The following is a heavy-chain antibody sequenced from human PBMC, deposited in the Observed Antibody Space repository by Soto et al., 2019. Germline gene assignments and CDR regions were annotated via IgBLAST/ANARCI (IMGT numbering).Heavy chain of an antibody. J-gene: IGHJ6*03. CDR3: ARVIRFISGVAIWSGYYYYMDV. CDR1: GGSFSGYY. CDR2: INHSGST. V-gene: IGHV4-34*01. Sequence: SETLSLTCAVYGGSFSGYYWSWIRQPPGKGLEWIGEINHSGSTNYNPSLKSRVTISVDTSKNQFSLKLSSVTAADTAVYYCARVIRFISGVAIWSGYYYYMDVWGKGTTVTVSS. D-gene: IGHD2-21*01.